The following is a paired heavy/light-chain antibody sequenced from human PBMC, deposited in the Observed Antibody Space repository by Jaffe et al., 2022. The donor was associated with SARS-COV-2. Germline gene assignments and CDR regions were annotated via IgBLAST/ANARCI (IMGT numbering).Heavy chain of an antibody. CDR2: INAGNGKT. J-gene: IGHJ4*02. D-gene: IGHD6-19*01. CDR3: ARGRWDSSGWYWFDY. Sequence: QVHLVQSGAEVKKPGASVKVSCKASGFTFTNYAIHWVRQAPGQSLEWMGWINAGNGKTKYSQWLQGRVTITRDTFATTAYVELSSLRSEDTAVYFCARGRWDSSGWYWFDYWGQGTLVTVSS. CDR1: GFTFTNYA. V-gene: IGHV1-3*01.
Light chain of an antibody. CDR1: QSISSW. CDR2: KAS. Sequence: DIQMTQSPSTLSASVGDRVTITCRASQSISSWLAWYQQKPGKAPNLLIYKASSLESGVPSRFSGSGSGTEFTLTISSLQPDDFGTYYCQQYNSYSTFGQGTKVEI. J-gene: IGKJ1*01. V-gene: IGKV1-5*03. CDR3: QQYNSYST.